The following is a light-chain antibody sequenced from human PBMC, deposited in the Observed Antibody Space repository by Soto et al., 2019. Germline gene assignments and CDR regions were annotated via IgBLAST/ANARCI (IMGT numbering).Light chain of an antibody. CDR2: AAS. J-gene: IGKJ4*01. Sequence: DVQMTQSPSSLSASVGDRVTITCRASQSVSKYLNWYQQKPGKAPKLLIYAASSLQSVVPSRFSGSGSGTEFTRHITSLQPEDFATYYCQQCYITPLTFGGATKVEVK. CDR1: QSVSKY. V-gene: IGKV1-39*01. CDR3: QQCYITPLT.